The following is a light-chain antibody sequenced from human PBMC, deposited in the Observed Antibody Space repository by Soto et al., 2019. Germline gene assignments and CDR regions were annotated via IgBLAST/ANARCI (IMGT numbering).Light chain of an antibody. J-gene: IGKJ1*01. V-gene: IGKV3-20*01. Sequence: IALTQEKENLSLSPGESATLPCRASQSVSSNYLAWYQQKPGQAPRTLIYNASNRATGIPDRFSGSGSGTDFSLTISRLEPEDVAVYYCQQYGSSPRTFGQGSNV. CDR2: NAS. CDR1: QSVSSNY. CDR3: QQYGSSPRT.